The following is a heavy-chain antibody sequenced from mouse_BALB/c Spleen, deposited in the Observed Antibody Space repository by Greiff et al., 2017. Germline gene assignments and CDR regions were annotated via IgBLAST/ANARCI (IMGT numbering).Heavy chain of an antibody. D-gene: IGHD2-10*02. CDR3: ARGEGYGNYGAY. CDR2: ISSGGST. J-gene: IGHJ3*01. V-gene: IGHV5-6-5*01. Sequence: EVKLVESGGGLVKPGGSLKLSCAASGFTFSSYAMSWVRQTPEKRLEWVASISSGGSTYYPDSVKGRFTISRDNARNILYLQMSSLRSEDTAMYYCARGEGYGNYGAYGGQGTLVTVSA. CDR1: GFTFSSYA.